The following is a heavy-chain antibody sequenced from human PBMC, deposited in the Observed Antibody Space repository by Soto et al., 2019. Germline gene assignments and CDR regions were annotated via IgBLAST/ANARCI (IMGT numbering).Heavy chain of an antibody. CDR3: ASLWFGELLNPYAFEI. D-gene: IGHD3-10*01. Sequence: PSETLSLTCAVYGGSFSGYYWSWIRQPPGKGLEWIGEINHSGSTNYNPSLKSRVTISVDTSKNQFSLKLSSVTAADTAVYYCASLWFGELLNPYAFEIWGQGTMVTGSS. J-gene: IGHJ3*02. CDR2: INHSGST. CDR1: GGSFSGYY. V-gene: IGHV4-34*01.